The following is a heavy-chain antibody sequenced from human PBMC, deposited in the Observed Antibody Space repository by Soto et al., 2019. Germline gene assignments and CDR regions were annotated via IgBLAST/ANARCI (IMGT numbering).Heavy chain of an antibody. V-gene: IGHV3-23*01. CDR3: AKLSWQLWSQFDY. J-gene: IGHJ4*02. CDR1: GFTFSSYV. D-gene: IGHD5-18*01. Sequence: EVQLLESGGGLVQPGGSLRLSCAASGFTFSSYVMSWVRQAPGKGLEWVSAISGSGGSTYYADSVKGRFTISRDNSKNTLYLQMNSLRAEDTAVYYCAKLSWQLWSQFDYWGQGTLVTVSS. CDR2: ISGSGGST.